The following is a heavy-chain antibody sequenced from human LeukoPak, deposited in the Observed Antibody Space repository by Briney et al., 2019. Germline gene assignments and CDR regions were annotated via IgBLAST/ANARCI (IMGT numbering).Heavy chain of an antibody. Sequence: GGSLRLSCAASGLTFSSYAMSWVRQAPGKGLEWVSGISGTGGSTYHADSVKGRFTLSRDNSKNTLYLQMNSLRAEDTAVYYCAKAGNYDFWSGSSDYFDYWGQGTLVTVSS. J-gene: IGHJ4*02. CDR3: AKAGNYDFWSGSSDYFDY. D-gene: IGHD3-3*01. CDR2: ISGTGGST. V-gene: IGHV3-23*01. CDR1: GLTFSSYA.